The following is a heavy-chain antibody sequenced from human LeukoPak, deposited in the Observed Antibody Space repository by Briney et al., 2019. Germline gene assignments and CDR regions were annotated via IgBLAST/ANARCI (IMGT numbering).Heavy chain of an antibody. CDR2: ISGSGGST. J-gene: IGHJ1*01. Sequence: PGGSLRLSCAASGFTFSSYSMNWVRQAPGKGLEWVSGISGSGGSTYYADSVKGRLTISRDNSKNTLYLQMNSLRAEDTAVYYCAKLTVTTSAAEYFHHWGQGTLVTVSS. CDR3: AKLTVTTSAAEYFHH. D-gene: IGHD4-17*01. V-gene: IGHV3-23*01. CDR1: GFTFSSYS.